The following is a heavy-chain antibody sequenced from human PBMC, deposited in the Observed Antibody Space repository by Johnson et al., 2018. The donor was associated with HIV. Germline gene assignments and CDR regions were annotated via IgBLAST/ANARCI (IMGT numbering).Heavy chain of an antibody. Sequence: MQLVESGGGVVQPGGSLRLSCAASGFTFSSYWMSWVRQAPGKGLEWVAVISYDGSNKYYADSVKGRFHISRDNSKNTLYLQMNSLRAEDTAVYYCARGGARSSGYYSAFDIWGQGTMVTVSS. V-gene: IGHV3-30-3*01. CDR3: ARGGARSSGYYSAFDI. CDR2: ISYDGSNK. CDR1: GFTFSSYW. J-gene: IGHJ3*02. D-gene: IGHD3-22*01.